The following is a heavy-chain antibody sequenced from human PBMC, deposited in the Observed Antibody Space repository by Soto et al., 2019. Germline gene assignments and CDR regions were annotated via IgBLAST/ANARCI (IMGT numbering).Heavy chain of an antibody. CDR1: SGSLSDHY. D-gene: IGHD4-17*01. CDR2: IHPSGST. V-gene: IGHV4-34*01. CDR3: ARVQVTTHIDY. Sequence: SETLSLTCAVFSGSLSDHYWTWVRQSPGKGLEWIGEIHPSGSTDSSASLKSRVTLSLDTSTSQFSLKLSSVTAADTAVYFCARVQVTTHIDYWGQGTLVTVSS. J-gene: IGHJ4*02.